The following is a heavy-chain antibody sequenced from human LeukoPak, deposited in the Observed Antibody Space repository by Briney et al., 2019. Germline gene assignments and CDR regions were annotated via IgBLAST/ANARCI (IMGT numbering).Heavy chain of an antibody. CDR3: AELGITMIGGV. Sequence: PGGSLRLSCAASGFTFSSYEMNWVRQAPGKGLEWVSYISSSGSTIYYADSWKGRFTISRDNAKNTLYLQMNSLRAEDTAVYYCAELGITMIGGVWGKGTTVTISS. CDR2: ISSSGSTI. CDR1: GFTFSSYE. D-gene: IGHD3-10*02. V-gene: IGHV3-48*03. J-gene: IGHJ6*04.